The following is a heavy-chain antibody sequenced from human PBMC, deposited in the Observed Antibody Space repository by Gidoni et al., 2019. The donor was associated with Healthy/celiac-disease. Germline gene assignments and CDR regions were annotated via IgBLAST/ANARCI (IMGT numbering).Heavy chain of an antibody. CDR1: GGSISSYY. CDR2: IYYSGST. J-gene: IGHJ6*02. CDR3: ARDGPMSGPIAAAGYYGMDV. V-gene: IGHV4-59*01. D-gene: IGHD6-13*01. Sequence: QVQLQESDPGLVKPSETLSLTCTVSGGSISSYYWSWIRQPPGKGLEWIGYIYYSGSTNYNPSLKSRVTIAVDTSKNQFSLKLSSVTAADTAVYYCARDGPMSGPIAAAGYYGMDVWGQGTTVTVSS.